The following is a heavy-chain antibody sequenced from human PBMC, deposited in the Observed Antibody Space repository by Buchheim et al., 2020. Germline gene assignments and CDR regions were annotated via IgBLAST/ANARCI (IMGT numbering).Heavy chain of an antibody. D-gene: IGHD2-15*01. J-gene: IGHJ1*01. Sequence: EVQLLESGGGLVQPGGSLRLSCAAFGFTFNNYAMSWVRQAPGKGLEWVSTVSGSGTSTSYADSVEGRFTISRDNSQNTLYLQMNSLRGEDTAIYYCAKSGQIGYCAGGSCYMSVDWGQGTL. CDR1: GFTFNNYA. CDR2: VSGSGTST. CDR3: AKSGQIGYCAGGSCYMSVD. V-gene: IGHV3-23*01.